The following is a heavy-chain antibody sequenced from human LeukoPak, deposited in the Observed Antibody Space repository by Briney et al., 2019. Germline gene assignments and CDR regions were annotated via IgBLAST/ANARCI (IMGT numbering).Heavy chain of an antibody. J-gene: IGHJ4*02. D-gene: IGHD6-19*01. CDR3: ARGLIAVAGTFDY. V-gene: IGHV3-53*01. CDR2: IYSDGSR. Sequence: GGSLRLSCAASGFTVSSNYMSWVRKAPGKGLELVSVIYSDGSRYYADSVKGRFTTSRDNSKNTLHLQMNSLRAEDTAVYYCARGLIAVAGTFDYRGQGTLVTVSS. CDR1: GFTVSSNY.